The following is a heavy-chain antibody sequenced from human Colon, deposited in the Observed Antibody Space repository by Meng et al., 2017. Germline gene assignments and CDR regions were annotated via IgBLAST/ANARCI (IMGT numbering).Heavy chain of an antibody. CDR3: AVWFGELLSGNWFDP. J-gene: IGHJ5*02. CDR1: GSSITSSSFY. V-gene: IGHV4-39*07. Sequence: QPQLQESGPRLGKPSETLSLTCTVSGSSITSSSFYWGWIRQPPGKGLEWIGNIYYSGNTYYNPSLKSRVTISLDTPKNQFSLRLSSVTAADTAVYYCAVWFGELLSGNWFDPWGQGTLVTVSS. D-gene: IGHD3-10*01. CDR2: IYYSGNT.